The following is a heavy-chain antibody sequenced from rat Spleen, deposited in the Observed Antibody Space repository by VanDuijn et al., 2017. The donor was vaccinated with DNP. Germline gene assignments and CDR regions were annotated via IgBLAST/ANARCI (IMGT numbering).Heavy chain of an antibody. CDR2: ISYNGIRT. CDR3: TRGGTYYFDY. CDR1: GFTFSDYY. Sequence: EVQLVESGGDLVQPGRSLKLSCAASGFTFSDYYMAWVRQAPTKGLEWVAYISYNGIRTNYGDSVKGRFIISRDDTTSTLYLQMDSLRSEDTATYYCTRGGTYYFDYWGQGVMVTVSS. J-gene: IGHJ2*01. V-gene: IGHV5-22*01.